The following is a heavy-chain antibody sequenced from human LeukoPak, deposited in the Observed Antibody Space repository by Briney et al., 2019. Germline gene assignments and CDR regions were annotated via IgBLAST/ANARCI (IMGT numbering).Heavy chain of an antibody. J-gene: IGHJ4*02. CDR3: ASQWFEYYFDY. Sequence: GGSLRLSCAASGFTVSSNYMSWVRQAPGKGLEWVSVIYSGGSTYYADSVKGRLTISRDNSKNTLYLQMNSLRAEDTAVYYCASQWFEYYFDYWGQGTLVTVSS. CDR2: IYSGGST. D-gene: IGHD3-10*01. V-gene: IGHV3-66*04. CDR1: GFTVSSNY.